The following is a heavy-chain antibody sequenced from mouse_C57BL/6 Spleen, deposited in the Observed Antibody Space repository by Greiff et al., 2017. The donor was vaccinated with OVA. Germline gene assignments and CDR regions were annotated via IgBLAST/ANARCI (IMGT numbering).Heavy chain of an antibody. CDR3: SRNVAGTRYFDV. Sequence: EVQLQQSGPVLVKPGASVKMSCKASGYTFTDYFMNWLKQSHGKSLQWIGVINPYNGGTSYNQKFKGKATLTVDKSSSTAYMELNSLTSEDSAVYYCSRNVAGTRYFDVWGTGTTVTVSS. CDR2: INPYNGGT. J-gene: IGHJ1*03. D-gene: IGHD4-1*01. CDR1: GYTFTDYF. V-gene: IGHV1-19*01.